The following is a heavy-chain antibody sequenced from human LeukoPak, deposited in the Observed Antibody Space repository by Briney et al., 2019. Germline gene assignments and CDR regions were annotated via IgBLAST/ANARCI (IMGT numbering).Heavy chain of an antibody. D-gene: IGHD6-25*01. V-gene: IGHV1-3*01. CDR3: ARGPPRLNWFDP. CDR2: INGGNGNT. CDR1: GYTFTSYA. J-gene: IGHJ5*02. Sequence: GASVKVSCKASGYTFTSYAMHWVRQAPGQRLEWMGWINGGNGNTKYSQKLQGRVTITRDTSASTAYMELRSLRSEDTVVFYCARGPPRLNWFDPWGQGTLVTVSS.